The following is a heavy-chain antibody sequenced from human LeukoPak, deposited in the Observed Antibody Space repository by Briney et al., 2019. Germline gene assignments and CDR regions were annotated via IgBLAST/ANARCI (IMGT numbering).Heavy chain of an antibody. CDR3: VGPWGLEFYPNAAFDI. CDR2: IIPIFGTA. CDR1: GGTFSSYA. D-gene: IGHD1-1*01. V-gene: IGHV1-69*05. Sequence: SVKVSCKASGGTFSSYAISWVRQAPGQGLEWMGRIIPIFGTANYAQKFQGRVTITTDEYTSTAYMELSSLRSEDTAVYYCVGPWGLEFYPNAAFDIWGQGTMVTVSS. J-gene: IGHJ3*02.